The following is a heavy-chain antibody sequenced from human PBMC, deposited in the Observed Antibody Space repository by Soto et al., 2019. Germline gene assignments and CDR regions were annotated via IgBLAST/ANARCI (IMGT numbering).Heavy chain of an antibody. D-gene: IGHD3-22*01. CDR3: ARYDSSGYYWPYYYYGMDV. J-gene: IGHJ6*02. CDR2: ISSSSSYI. V-gene: IGHV3-21*01. Sequence: EVQLVESGGGLVKPGGSLRLSCAASGFTFSTYSMNWVRQAPGKGLEWVSSISSSSSYIYYADSVKGRFTISRDNAKNSLYMQMNSLRAEDTAVYYCARYDSSGYYWPYYYYGMDVWRQGTTVTLSS. CDR1: GFTFSTYS.